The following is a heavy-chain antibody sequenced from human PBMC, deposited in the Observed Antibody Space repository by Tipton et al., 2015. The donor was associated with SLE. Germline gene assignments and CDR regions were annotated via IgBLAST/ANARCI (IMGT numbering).Heavy chain of an antibody. V-gene: IGHV4-38-2*02. Sequence: TLSLTCDVSGYSINSGHFWGWVRPPPGKGLEWLGSVYENGDTKESPPLKSRLTMSVDKSRNQYSMRLTSVTAADTAIYYCARDVGNFYFDYWGQGTLVAVSS. D-gene: IGHD1-7*01. CDR2: VYENGDT. J-gene: IGHJ4*02. CDR3: ARDVGNFYFDY. CDR1: GYSINSGHF.